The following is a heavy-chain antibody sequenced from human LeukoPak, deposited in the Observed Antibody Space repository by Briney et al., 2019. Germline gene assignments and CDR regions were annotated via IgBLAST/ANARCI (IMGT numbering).Heavy chain of an antibody. CDR2: IYYSGST. CDR1: GGSISSYY. Sequence: SETLSLTFTVSGGSISSYYWSWIRQPPGKGLEWIGYIYYSGSTNYNPSLKTRVTISVDTSKNQFSLKLSSVTAADTAVYYCARGLRQRVAAAGYWGQGTLVTVSS. J-gene: IGHJ4*02. D-gene: IGHD6-13*01. V-gene: IGHV4-59*01. CDR3: ARGLRQRVAAAGY.